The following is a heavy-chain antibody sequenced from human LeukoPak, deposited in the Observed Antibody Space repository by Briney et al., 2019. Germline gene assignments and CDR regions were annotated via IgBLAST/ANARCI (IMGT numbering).Heavy chain of an antibody. Sequence: GASVKVSCKASGYTFTSYYMHWVRQAPGQGLEWMGIINPSGGSTSYAQKFQGRVTMTRDTSISTAYMELSRLRSDDTAVYHCALDILTGHMGNWFDPWGQGTLVTVSS. CDR3: ALDILTGHMGNWFDP. CDR1: GYTFTSYY. CDR2: INPSGGST. D-gene: IGHD3-9*01. V-gene: IGHV1-46*01. J-gene: IGHJ5*02.